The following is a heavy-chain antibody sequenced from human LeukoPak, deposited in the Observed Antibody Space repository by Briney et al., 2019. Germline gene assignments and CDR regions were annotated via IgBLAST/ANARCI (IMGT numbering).Heavy chain of an antibody. CDR2: IYYSGST. D-gene: IGHD3-22*01. Sequence: SETLSLTCAVSGGSISSTSYYWAWIRQPPGKGLEWIGTIYYSGSTYHNPSLKSRVTMSVDTSRNRFSLKLSSADAADTAVYYCAKAGVRYFDSSGLYAFDFWGQGTTVTVSS. CDR1: GGSISSTSYY. CDR3: AKAGVRYFDSSGLYAFDF. J-gene: IGHJ3*01. V-gene: IGHV4-39*01.